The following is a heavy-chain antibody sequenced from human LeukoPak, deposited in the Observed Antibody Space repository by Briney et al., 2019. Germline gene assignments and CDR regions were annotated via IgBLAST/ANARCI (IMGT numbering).Heavy chain of an antibody. CDR2: ISGSGGNT. Sequence: GGSLRLSCAASGFIFSSYAMSWVRQAPGKGLEWVSGISGSGGNTFYEDSVKGRFTISRDNSKSTLSLQMNSLRAEDTAVYYCAKEMGVVLMVYALDYWGQGNLVTVSS. D-gene: IGHD2-8*01. V-gene: IGHV3-23*01. CDR1: GFIFSSYA. J-gene: IGHJ4*02. CDR3: AKEMGVVLMVYALDY.